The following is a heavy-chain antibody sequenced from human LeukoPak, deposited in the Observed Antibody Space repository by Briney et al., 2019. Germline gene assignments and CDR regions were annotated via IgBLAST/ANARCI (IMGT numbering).Heavy chain of an antibody. J-gene: IGHJ4*02. D-gene: IGHD6-19*01. CDR3: ARSRGAVAVFDY. CDR1: GGTFSSYA. CDR2: IIPIFGTA. Sequence: SVKVSCKASGGTFSSYAISWVRQAPGQGLEWMGGIIPIFGTANYAQKFQGRVTITADESTSTAYMELSGLRSEDTAVYYCARSRGAVAVFDYWGQGTLVTVSS. V-gene: IGHV1-69*13.